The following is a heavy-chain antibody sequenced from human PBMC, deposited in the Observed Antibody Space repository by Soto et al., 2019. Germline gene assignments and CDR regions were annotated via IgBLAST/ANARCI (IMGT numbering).Heavy chain of an antibody. CDR3: ARPYYYGSGTYYFDY. J-gene: IGHJ4*02. V-gene: IGHV1-3*01. CDR2: INAGNGNT. CDR1: GYTFTSYA. D-gene: IGHD3-10*01. Sequence: QVQLVQSGAEVKKPGASVKVSCKASGYTFTSYAMHWVRQAPGQRLEWMGWINAGNGNTKYSQKFQGRVTITRDTSAGTAYMELSSLRSEDTAVYYCARPYYYGSGTYYFDYWGQGTLVTVSS.